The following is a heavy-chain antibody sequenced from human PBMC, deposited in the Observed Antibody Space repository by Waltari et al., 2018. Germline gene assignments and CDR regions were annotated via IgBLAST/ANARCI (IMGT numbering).Heavy chain of an antibody. CDR2: INHSGST. V-gene: IGHV4-34*01. CDR1: GGSFSGYY. D-gene: IGHD6-13*01. J-gene: IGHJ4*02. Sequence: QVQLQQWGAGLLKPSETLSLTCAVYGGSFSGYYWRWIRQPPGKGLEWIGEINHSGSTNYNPSLKSRVTISVDTSKNQFSLKLSSVTAADTAVYYCAISLIAAAGTVSPQPGYWGQGTLVTVSS. CDR3: AISLIAAAGTVSPQPGY.